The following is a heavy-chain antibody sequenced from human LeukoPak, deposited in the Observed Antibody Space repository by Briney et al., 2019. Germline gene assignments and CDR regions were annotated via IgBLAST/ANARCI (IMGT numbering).Heavy chain of an antibody. CDR2: IYHSGST. D-gene: IGHD3-22*01. CDR1: GYSISSGYY. Sequence: KPSETLSLTCAVSGYSISSGYYWGWIRQPPGKGLEWIGSIYHSGSTYYNPSLKSRVTISVDTSKNQFSLKLSSVTAADTAVYYCASSAKYYYDSSGYLYYFDYWGQGTLVTVSS. J-gene: IGHJ4*02. CDR3: ASSAKYYYDSSGYLYYFDY. V-gene: IGHV4-38-2*01.